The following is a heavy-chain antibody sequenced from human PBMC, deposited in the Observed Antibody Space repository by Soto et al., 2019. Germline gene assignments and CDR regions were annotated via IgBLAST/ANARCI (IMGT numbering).Heavy chain of an antibody. CDR3: ARLDGYDHYFDY. D-gene: IGHD5-12*01. J-gene: IGHJ4*02. CDR2: VYYSGST. V-gene: IGHV4-59*08. CDR1: GGSISSYY. Sequence: SETLSLTCTVSGGSISSYYWSWIRQPPGKRLEWIGYVYYSGSTNYNPSLKSRVTISVDTSKSQFSLRLSSVTAADTAVYFCARLDGYDHYFDYRGQGALVTVSS.